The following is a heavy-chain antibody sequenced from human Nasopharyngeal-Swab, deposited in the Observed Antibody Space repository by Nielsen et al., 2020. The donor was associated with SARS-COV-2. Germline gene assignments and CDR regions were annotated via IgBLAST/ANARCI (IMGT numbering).Heavy chain of an antibody. V-gene: IGHV3-48*02. CDR2: ISSSSTI. Sequence: GGSLRLSCAASGFTFSSYSMNWVRQAPGKGLEWVSYISSSSTIYYADSVKGRFTISRDNAKNSLYLQMNSLRDEDTAVYYCARDPSIGRYFDLYGMDVWGQGTTVTVSS. D-gene: IGHD3-9*01. CDR3: ARDPSIGRYFDLYGMDV. CDR1: GFTFSSYS. J-gene: IGHJ6*02.